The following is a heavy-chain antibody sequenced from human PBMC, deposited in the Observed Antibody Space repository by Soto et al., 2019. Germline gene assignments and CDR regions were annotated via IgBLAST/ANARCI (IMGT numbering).Heavy chain of an antibody. V-gene: IGHV1-18*01. CDR1: GYTFTSYG. CDR3: ARGGALATETPREYYYYGMDV. J-gene: IGHJ6*02. CDR2: ISAYNGNT. Sequence: QVQLVQSGAEVKKPGASVKVSCKASGYTFTSYGISWVRQAPGQGLEWMGWISAYNGNTNYAQKLQGRVTMTTDTSTSTAYMELRSLRSDDTAVYYCARGGALATETPREYYYYGMDVWGQGTTVTVSS. D-gene: IGHD5-12*01.